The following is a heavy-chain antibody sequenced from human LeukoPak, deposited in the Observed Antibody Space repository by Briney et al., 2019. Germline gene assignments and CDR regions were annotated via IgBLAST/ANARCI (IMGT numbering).Heavy chain of an antibody. CDR1: GYACTGDY. CDR2: INPNSGGT. D-gene: IGHD3-16*01. CDR3: ARARVFRDYVWVNKGVGY. J-gene: IGHJ4*02. V-gene: IGHV1-2*02. Sequence: ASVTLSYTTSGYACTGDYKHWVRQAPGQGQEWMGWINPNSGGTNYAQTFQGRVTMTRDTSISTAYMELSRLRSDDTAVYYCARARVFRDYVWVNKGVGYWGEGTLVTVSS.